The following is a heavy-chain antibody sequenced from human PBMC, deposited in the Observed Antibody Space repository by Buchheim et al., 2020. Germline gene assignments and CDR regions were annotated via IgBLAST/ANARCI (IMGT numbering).Heavy chain of an antibody. Sequence: QVQLQESGPGLVKPSETLSLTCTVSGGSISSYYWSWIRQPPGKGLEWIGYIYYSGSTNYNPSLKSRVTISVDTSKKQFSLKLSSVTAADTAVYYCARTVTIFGVVIMRGYYGMDVWGQGTT. CDR2: IYYSGST. CDR1: GGSISSYY. J-gene: IGHJ6*02. V-gene: IGHV4-59*01. CDR3: ARTVTIFGVVIMRGYYGMDV. D-gene: IGHD3-3*01.